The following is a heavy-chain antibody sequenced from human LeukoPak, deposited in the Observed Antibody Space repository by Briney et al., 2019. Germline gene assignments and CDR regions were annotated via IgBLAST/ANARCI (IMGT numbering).Heavy chain of an antibody. V-gene: IGHV4-4*07. Sequence: SETLSLTCTVSGGSISSYYWSWIRQPAGKGLEWIGRIYTSGSTNYNPSLKSRVTMSVDTSKNQFSLKLSSVTAADTAVYYCARGARYSSSWYGSRKKPDDRGLLDYWGQGTLVTVSS. D-gene: IGHD6-13*01. CDR1: GGSISSYY. CDR3: ARGARYSSSWYGSRKKPDDRGLLDY. J-gene: IGHJ4*02. CDR2: IYTSGST.